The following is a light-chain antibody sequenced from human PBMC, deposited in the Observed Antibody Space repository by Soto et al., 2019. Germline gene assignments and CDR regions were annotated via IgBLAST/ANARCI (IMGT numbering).Light chain of an antibody. V-gene: IGLV2-14*01. CDR3: SSYTSSSTVV. CDR1: SSDVGGYNS. J-gene: IGLJ2*01. Sequence: QSVLTQPASVSGSPGQSITISCTGTSSDVGGYNSVSWYQQHPGKAPKLMIYDVSNRPSGVSNRFSGSKSGNTASLTISGLRAEDEADYYCSSYTSSSTVVFGGGTKVTVL. CDR2: DVS.